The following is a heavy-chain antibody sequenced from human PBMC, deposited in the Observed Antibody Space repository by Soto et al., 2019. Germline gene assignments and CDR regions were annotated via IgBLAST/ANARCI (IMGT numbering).Heavy chain of an antibody. J-gene: IGHJ4*02. D-gene: IGHD5-12*01. CDR2: TRNKANSYTT. CDR1: GFTFSDHY. Sequence: PGGSLRLSCAASGFTFSDHYMDWVRQAPGKGLEWVGRTRNKANSYTTEYAASVKGRFTISRDDSKNSLYLQMNSLKTEDTAVYYCARDKRGYFDYWGQGTLVTVSS. V-gene: IGHV3-72*01. CDR3: ARDKRGYFDY.